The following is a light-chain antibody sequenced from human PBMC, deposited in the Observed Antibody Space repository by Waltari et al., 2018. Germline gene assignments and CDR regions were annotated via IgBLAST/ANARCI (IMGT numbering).Light chain of an antibody. CDR2: RDE. J-gene: IGLJ3*02. Sequence: QSVLTQPPSASGTPGQRVTISCSGSGSNIGDNYVYWYHQLPGMAPKLLIYRDEERPSGVPDRFSGSKAGNSASLASSGLRSEDAGDYYCAAWDDSLSGRVFGGGTKLTVL. CDR1: GSNIGDNY. CDR3: AAWDDSLSGRV. V-gene: IGLV1-47*01.